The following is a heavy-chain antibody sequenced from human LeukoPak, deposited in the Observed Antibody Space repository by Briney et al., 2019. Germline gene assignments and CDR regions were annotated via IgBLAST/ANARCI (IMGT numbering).Heavy chain of an antibody. Sequence: GGSLRLSCAAPGFTFSRLAMTWVRQAPGKGLEWVSAISGNGSNTYYADSVKGRFTISRDNSKNTLYLQMNSLRAEDTAVYYCAKNSGMGGGAFDIWGQGTMVTVSS. CDR1: GFTFSRLA. D-gene: IGHD1-26*01. J-gene: IGHJ3*02. CDR2: ISGNGSNT. V-gene: IGHV3-23*01. CDR3: AKNSGMGGGAFDI.